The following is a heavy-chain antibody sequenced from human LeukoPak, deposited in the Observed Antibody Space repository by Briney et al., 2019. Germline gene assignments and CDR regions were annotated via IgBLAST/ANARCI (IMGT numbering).Heavy chain of an antibody. D-gene: IGHD3-22*01. J-gene: IGHJ5*02. V-gene: IGHV4-34*01. Sequence: SSETLSLTCAVYGGSFSGYYWSWIRQPPGKGLEWLGEINHSGSTNYNPSLKSRVTISVDTSKNQFSLKLSSVTAADTAVYYCARDRPYYYDSSARGWFDPWGQGTLVTVSS. CDR1: GGSFSGYY. CDR3: ARDRPYYYDSSARGWFDP. CDR2: INHSGST.